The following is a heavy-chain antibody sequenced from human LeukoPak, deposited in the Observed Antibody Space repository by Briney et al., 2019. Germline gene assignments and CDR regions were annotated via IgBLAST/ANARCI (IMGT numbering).Heavy chain of an antibody. D-gene: IGHD6-13*01. CDR3: ARCSSSWYGWYFDL. CDR2: INHSGST. V-gene: IGHV4-34*01. J-gene: IGHJ2*01. CDR1: GGSFSGYY. Sequence: SETLSLTCAVYGGSFSGYYWSWIRQPPGKGLEWIGEINHSGSTNYNPSLKSRVTISVDTSKNQFSLKLSSVIAADTAVYYCARCSSSWYGWYFDLWGRGTLVTVSS.